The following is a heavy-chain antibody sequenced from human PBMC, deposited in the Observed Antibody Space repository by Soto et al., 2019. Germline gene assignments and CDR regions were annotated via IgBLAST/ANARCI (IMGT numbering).Heavy chain of an antibody. Sequence: SETLRLTWTVSGGSISRYYWSWIRQPPGNGLEWIVYIYYSGSTNYNPSLKSRVTISVDTSKNQFSLKLSSVAAADTAVYYCASRYSGYDPPMAYSYYMDVWGKGTMVTVS. J-gene: IGHJ6*03. D-gene: IGHD5-12*01. CDR2: IYYSGST. CDR3: ASRYSGYDPPMAYSYYMDV. V-gene: IGHV4-59*01. CDR1: GGSISRYY.